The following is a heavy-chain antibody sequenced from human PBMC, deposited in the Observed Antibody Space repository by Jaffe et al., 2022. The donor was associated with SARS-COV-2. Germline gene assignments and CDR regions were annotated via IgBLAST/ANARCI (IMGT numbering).Heavy chain of an antibody. CDR2: IYSGGST. J-gene: IGHJ3*02. CDR3: ASGSVLRYFDWSPPGAFDI. CDR1: GFTVSSNY. V-gene: IGHV3-53*02. D-gene: IGHD3-9*01. Sequence: EVQLVETGGGLIQPGGSLRLSCAASGFTVSSNYMSWVRQAPGKGLEWVSVIYSGGSTYYADSVKGRFTISRDNSKNTLYLQMNSLRAEDTAVYYCASGSVLRYFDWSPPGAFDIWGQGTMVTVSS.